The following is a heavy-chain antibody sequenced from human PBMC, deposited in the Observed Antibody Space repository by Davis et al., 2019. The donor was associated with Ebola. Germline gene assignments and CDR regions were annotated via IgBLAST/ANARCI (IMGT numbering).Heavy chain of an antibody. J-gene: IGHJ4*02. CDR1: GFTFGDYG. CDR3: ARAKRMGATDFDY. Sequence: GGSLRLSCETSGFTFGDYGMHWVRQRPGKGLEWVSYISWDGGIASYAASARGRLTVSRDNAQNSLFLQMNSLRTEDTAFYYCARAKRMGATDFDYWGQGTLVTVSS. CDR2: ISWDGGIA. D-gene: IGHD1-26*01. V-gene: IGHV3-43*01.